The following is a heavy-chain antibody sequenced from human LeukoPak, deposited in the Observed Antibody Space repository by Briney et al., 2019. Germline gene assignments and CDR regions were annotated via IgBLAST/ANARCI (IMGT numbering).Heavy chain of an antibody. CDR2: INPGDSDT. CDR1: GYSFTSYW. Sequence: GESLNISCKGSGYSFTSYWIGWVRQMPGNGLDSIELINPGDSDTRYSTFFQGQVTISADKSISIGYLQWSSLKASDTAMYYCARGGSTMVTPYYFDYWGQGTLVTVSS. J-gene: IGHJ4*02. D-gene: IGHD3-10*01. V-gene: IGHV5-51*01. CDR3: ARGGSTMVTPYYFDY.